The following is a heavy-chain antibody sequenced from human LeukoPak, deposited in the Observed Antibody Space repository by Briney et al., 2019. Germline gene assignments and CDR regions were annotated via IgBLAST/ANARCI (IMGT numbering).Heavy chain of an antibody. CDR2: ISGSGGNT. CDR1: GFTFSSYA. CDR3: AKDGHCSSINCHLGY. Sequence: PGGSLRLSCAASGFTFSSYAMSWVRQAPGKGLEWVSTISGSGGNTYHTDSVKGRFTISRDSSKNTLFLQVNSLRAEDTAVYYCAKDGHCSSINCHLGYWGQGTLVTVSS. D-gene: IGHD2-2*01. V-gene: IGHV3-23*01. J-gene: IGHJ4*02.